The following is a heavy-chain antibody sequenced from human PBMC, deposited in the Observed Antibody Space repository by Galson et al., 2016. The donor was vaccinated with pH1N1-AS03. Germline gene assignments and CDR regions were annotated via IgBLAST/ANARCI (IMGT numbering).Heavy chain of an antibody. J-gene: IGHJ4*02. V-gene: IGHV4-61*02. CDR3: ARGGSSGYDSYFDS. D-gene: IGHD5-12*01. Sequence: TLSLTCTVSGGSITSGTYYWTWIRRPAGKSLEWFGRVSTSGTTIYNPPLRRRVIISLDTSNNQFSLRLTSLTAADTALYYCARGGSSGYDSYFDSWGQGFLVTVSS. CDR1: GGSITSGTYY. CDR2: VSTSGTT.